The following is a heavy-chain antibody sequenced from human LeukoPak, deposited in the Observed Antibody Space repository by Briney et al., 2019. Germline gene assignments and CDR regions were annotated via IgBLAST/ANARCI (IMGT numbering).Heavy chain of an antibody. CDR3: AKGGYCSSSSCYYGWFEP. CDR1: GFTFSSYA. D-gene: IGHD2-2*01. CDR2: VSSSNNYI. Sequence: GGSLRLSCAASGFTFSSYAMNWVRQAPGKGLEWVSSVSSSNNYIYYADSVKGRFTISRDNAKNSLYLQMNSLRAEDTAAYYCAKGGYCSSSSCYYGWFEPWGQGTLVTVSS. J-gene: IGHJ5*02. V-gene: IGHV3-21*04.